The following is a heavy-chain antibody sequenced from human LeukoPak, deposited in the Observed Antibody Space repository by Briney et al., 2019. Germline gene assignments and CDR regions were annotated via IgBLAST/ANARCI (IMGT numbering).Heavy chain of an antibody. D-gene: IGHD4-11*01. J-gene: IGHJ4*02. CDR3: AGLRGKITTIDY. Sequence: TGGSLRLSCAASGFSLRTYAMNWVRQVPGKGLEWVSSTGGSDDTTYYADSVKGRFTISRDNAKNTLYLQMNSLRAEDTAVYYCAGLRGKITTIDYWGQGTLVTVSS. V-gene: IGHV3-23*01. CDR1: GFSLRTYA. CDR2: TGGSDDTT.